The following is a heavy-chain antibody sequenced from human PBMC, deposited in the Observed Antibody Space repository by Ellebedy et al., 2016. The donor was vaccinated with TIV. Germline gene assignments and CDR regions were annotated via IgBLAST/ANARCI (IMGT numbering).Heavy chain of an antibody. CDR1: GFPFSGYW. Sequence: PGGSLRLSCVASGFPFSGYWMSWVRQAPGKGLEWVSVLYRDETAFYHADSVKGRFTISRDNSKNTLYLQMNSLRAEDTAVYYCATAFFIDDSSGYSFDYWGQGTLVTVSS. CDR3: ATAFFIDDSSGYSFDY. J-gene: IGHJ4*02. D-gene: IGHD3-22*01. CDR2: LYRDETA. V-gene: IGHV3-53*01.